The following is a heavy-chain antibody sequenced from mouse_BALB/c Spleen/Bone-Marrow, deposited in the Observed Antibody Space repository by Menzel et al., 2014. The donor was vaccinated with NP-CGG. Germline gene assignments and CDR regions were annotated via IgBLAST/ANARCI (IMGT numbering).Heavy chain of an antibody. CDR3: ARDWDEYYFDY. Sequence: VQVVESGPELVKPGASVKMSCKAPGYSFTSYYIHWVKQRPGQGLEWIGWIFPGSDNTKYNEKFKGKATLTADTSSSTAYMHLSSLTSEDSAVYFCARDWDEYYFDYWGQGTTLTASS. CDR2: IFPGSDNT. J-gene: IGHJ2*01. CDR1: GYSFTSYY. V-gene: IGHV1-66*01. D-gene: IGHD4-1*01.